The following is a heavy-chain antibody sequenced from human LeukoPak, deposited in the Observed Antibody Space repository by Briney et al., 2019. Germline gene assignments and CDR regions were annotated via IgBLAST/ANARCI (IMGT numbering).Heavy chain of an antibody. J-gene: IGHJ4*02. V-gene: IGHV4-59*01. Sequence: SETLSLTCTVSGGSISSYYWSWIRQPPGKGLEWVGYIYYSGSTNYNPSLKSRVTISVDTSKNQFSLKLSSVTAADTAVYYCARCCGSSGYYRYFDYWGQGTLVTVSS. CDR2: IYYSGST. CDR1: GGSISSYY. CDR3: ARCCGSSGYYRYFDY. D-gene: IGHD3-22*01.